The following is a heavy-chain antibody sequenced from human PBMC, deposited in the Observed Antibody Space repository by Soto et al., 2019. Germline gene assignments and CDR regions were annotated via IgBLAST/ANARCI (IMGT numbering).Heavy chain of an antibody. CDR3: ARDGKYSSSSFWFDP. D-gene: IGHD6-6*01. J-gene: IGHJ5*02. CDR2: ISAYNGNT. CDR1: GYSFTSYG. Sequence: ASVKVSCKASGYSFTSYGISWVRQAPGQGLEWMGWISAYNGNTNYAQKLQGRVTMTTDTSTSTAYMELRSLRSDDTAVYYCARDGKYSSSSFWFDPWGQGTLVTVSS. V-gene: IGHV1-18*01.